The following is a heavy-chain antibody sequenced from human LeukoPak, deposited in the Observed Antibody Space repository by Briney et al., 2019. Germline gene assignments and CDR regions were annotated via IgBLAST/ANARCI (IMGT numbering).Heavy chain of an antibody. Sequence: SVKVSCKASGGTFSSYAISWVRQAPGQGLEWMGRIIPIFGIANYAQKFQGRVTITADKSTSTAYMELSSLRSEDTAVYYCARRRGSSTALGGGWFDPWGQGTLVTVSS. CDR1: GGTFSSYA. CDR2: IIPIFGIA. J-gene: IGHJ5*02. V-gene: IGHV1-69*04. CDR3: ARRRGSSTALGGGWFDP. D-gene: IGHD2-2*01.